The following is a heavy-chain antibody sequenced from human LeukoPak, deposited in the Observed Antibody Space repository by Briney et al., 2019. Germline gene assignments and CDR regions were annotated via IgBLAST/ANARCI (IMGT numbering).Heavy chain of an antibody. V-gene: IGHV4-59*01. Sequence: SETLSLTCTVSGGSISSYYWSWIRQPPGKGLEWIGYIYYSGSTNYNPSLKSRVTISVDTSKNQFSLKLSSVTAADTAVYYCAGVGGGYYYYYGMDVWGQGTTVTVSS. D-gene: IGHD3-16*01. CDR3: AGVGGGYYYYYGMDV. CDR2: IYYSGST. CDR1: GGSISSYY. J-gene: IGHJ6*02.